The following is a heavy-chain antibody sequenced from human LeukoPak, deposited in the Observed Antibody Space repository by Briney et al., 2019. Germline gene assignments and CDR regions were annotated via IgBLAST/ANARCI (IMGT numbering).Heavy chain of an antibody. V-gene: IGHV4-61*02. CDR1: GGSISSGSYY. J-gene: IGHJ6*03. D-gene: IGHD3-10*01. CDR2: IYTSGST. Sequence: SETLSLTCTVSGGSISSGSYYWSWIRQPARKGLEWIGRIYTSGSTNYNPSLKSRVTISVDTSKNQFSLKLSSVTAADTAVYYCARDVSGGYYYMDVWGKGTTVTVSS. CDR3: ARDVSGGYYYMDV.